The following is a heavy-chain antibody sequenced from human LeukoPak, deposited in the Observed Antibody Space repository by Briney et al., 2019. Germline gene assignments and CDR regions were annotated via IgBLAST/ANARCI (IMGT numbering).Heavy chain of an antibody. CDR3: ARAVHPLVLLWFGEFHALDY. D-gene: IGHD3-10*01. V-gene: IGHV1-69*04. Sequence: GASVKVSCKASGGTFSSYAISWVRQAPGQGLEWMGRIIPILGIANYAQKFQGRVTITADKSTSTAYMELSSLRSEDTAVYYCARAVHPLVLLWFGEFHALDYWGQGTTVTVSS. CDR1: GGTFSSYA. J-gene: IGHJ4*02. CDR2: IIPILGIA.